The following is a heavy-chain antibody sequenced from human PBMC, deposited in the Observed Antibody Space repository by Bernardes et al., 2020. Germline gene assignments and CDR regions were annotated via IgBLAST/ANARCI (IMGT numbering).Heavy chain of an antibody. D-gene: IGHD3-16*01. Sequence: ASEKVSCKASGYTFTSYGISWVRQAPGQGLEWMGWISAYNGNTNYAQKLQGRVTMTTDTSTSTAYMELRSLRSDDTAVYYCARDAPIHGVRSYGMDVWGQGTTVTVSS. CDR2: ISAYNGNT. CDR3: ARDAPIHGVRSYGMDV. J-gene: IGHJ6*02. V-gene: IGHV1-18*01. CDR1: GYTFTSYG.